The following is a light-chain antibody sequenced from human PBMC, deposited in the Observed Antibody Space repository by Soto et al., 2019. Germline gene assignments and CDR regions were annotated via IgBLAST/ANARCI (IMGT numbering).Light chain of an antibody. J-gene: IGLJ3*02. Sequence: QSVLTQPPSASGTAGQRVIISCSGSISNIGNNYVYWYQQFPGTAPKIHIYRNDQRPSGVPDRISGSKSDTSASLAIRGLRSEDEADYYCSAWDDSLNRWVFGGGTKLTVL. CDR1: ISNIGNNY. CDR2: RND. CDR3: SAWDDSLNRWV. V-gene: IGLV1-47*01.